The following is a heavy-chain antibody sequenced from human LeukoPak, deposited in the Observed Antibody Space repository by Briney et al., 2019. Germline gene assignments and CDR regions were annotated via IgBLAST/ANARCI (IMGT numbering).Heavy chain of an antibody. CDR2: ISGSGGST. Sequence: PGGSLRLSCAASGFTFSSYAMSWVRQAPGKGLEWVSAISGSGGSTYYADSVKGRFTISRDNSKNTLYLQMNSLRAEDTAVYYCAKDWTEYSSGWYYSPHLNWFDPWGQGTLVTVSS. D-gene: IGHD6-19*01. CDR3: AKDWTEYSSGWYYSPHLNWFDP. J-gene: IGHJ5*02. V-gene: IGHV3-23*01. CDR1: GFTFSSYA.